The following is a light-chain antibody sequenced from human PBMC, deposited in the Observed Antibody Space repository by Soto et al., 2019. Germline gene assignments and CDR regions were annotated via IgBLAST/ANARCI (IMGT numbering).Light chain of an antibody. CDR1: QSINNY. CDR2: ATS. J-gene: IGKJ3*01. CDR3: QQSYRTPFT. V-gene: IGKV1-39*01. Sequence: DIQLTQSPSSLSASVRDRVTSTCRTSQSINNYLNWYQHIPGKAPRLLIYATSTLQRGVPPRFRGGGSGTLFTLTIISLHPEDFATYYCQQSYRTPFTFGPGTTADIK.